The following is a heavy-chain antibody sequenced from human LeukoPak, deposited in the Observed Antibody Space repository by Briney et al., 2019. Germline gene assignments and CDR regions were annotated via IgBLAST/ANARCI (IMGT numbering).Heavy chain of an antibody. J-gene: IGHJ3*02. CDR3: ASGRLGQCSRTNCYDDDFDI. CDR2: IYYSGST. Sequence: SETLPLTRSVSGGSISSTSNYWGWIRQPPGTGLEWIGSIYYSGSTYYNPSLKSRVTISVGTSKNQFSLKLISVAAADPAVYYCASGRLGQCSRTNCYDDDFDIWRKETMVSVSS. D-gene: IGHD2-2*01. V-gene: IGHV4-39*01. CDR1: GGSISSTSNY.